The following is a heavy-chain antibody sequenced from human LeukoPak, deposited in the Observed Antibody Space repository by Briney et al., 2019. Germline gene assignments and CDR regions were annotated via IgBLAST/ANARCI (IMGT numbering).Heavy chain of an antibody. J-gene: IGHJ4*02. CDR1: GFGFSSGT. D-gene: IGHD4-17*01. CDR3: ARDYGDYSIDY. Sequence: PGGSLRLSCAASGFGFSSGTMNWVRQAPGKALEWVSSLSGSGRLVWYAASVKGRFTISRDNSKNTLYLQMNSLRAEDTAVYYCARDYGDYSIDYWGQGTLVTVSS. CDR2: LSGSGRLV. V-gene: IGHV3-21*01.